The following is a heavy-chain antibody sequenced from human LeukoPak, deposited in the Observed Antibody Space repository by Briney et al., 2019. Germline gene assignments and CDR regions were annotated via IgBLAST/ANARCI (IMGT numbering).Heavy chain of an antibody. Sequence: GGSLRLSCAASGFTFSSYWMYWVRQAPGKGLVWVSRIASDGSSTTYADSVKGRFSISRDNAKNTLYLQMNSLRVEDTAVYYCARGRPHGNDYWGQGTLVTVSS. CDR2: IASDGSST. CDR1: GFTFSSYW. CDR3: ARGRPHGNDY. D-gene: IGHD4-23*01. V-gene: IGHV3-74*01. J-gene: IGHJ4*02.